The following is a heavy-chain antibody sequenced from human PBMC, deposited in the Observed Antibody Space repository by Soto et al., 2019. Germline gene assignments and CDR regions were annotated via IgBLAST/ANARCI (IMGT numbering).Heavy chain of an antibody. CDR1: GGSISSSSFH. Sequence: QLQLQESGPGLVKPSETLSLTCTVSGGSISSSSFHWGWIRQPPGKGLEWIGSIYYSGSTYYSPSLKSRVPISVDTSKKQSSLKMSCVTAADTAVYYWARRERAAGTDWWFDPWGQGTLVTVSS. CDR3: ARRERAAGTDWWFDP. D-gene: IGHD6-13*01. V-gene: IGHV4-39*01. J-gene: IGHJ5*02. CDR2: IYYSGST.